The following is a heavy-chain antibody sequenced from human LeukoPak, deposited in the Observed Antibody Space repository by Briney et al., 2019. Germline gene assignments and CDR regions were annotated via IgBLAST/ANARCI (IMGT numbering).Heavy chain of an antibody. CDR1: GGSISSYY. D-gene: IGHD6-13*01. J-gene: IGHJ4*02. Sequence: SETLSLTCTVSGGSISSYYWSWIRQPPRKGLDWIGYIYYSGSTNYNPSPKSRVTISVDTSKNQFSLKLSSVTAADTAVYYCARGSPAAAGLGVWGQGTLVTVSS. CDR2: IYYSGST. V-gene: IGHV4-59*01. CDR3: ARGSPAAAGLGV.